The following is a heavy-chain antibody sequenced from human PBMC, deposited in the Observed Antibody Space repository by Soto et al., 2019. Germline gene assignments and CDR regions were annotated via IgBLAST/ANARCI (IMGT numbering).Heavy chain of an antibody. J-gene: IGHJ4*02. CDR2: INHSGST. D-gene: IGHD3-22*01. CDR3: ARRRLISDSSWGY. V-gene: IGHV4-34*02. Sequence: QVQLQQWGAGLLKPSETLSLTCAVYGGTCSGYYWSWIRQPPGKGLEWIGEINHSGSTNYNPSLKSRVTISVDTYKNQFSLKLSAETAADTAVYDCARRRLISDSSWGYWGQGTLVTVSS. CDR1: GGTCSGYY.